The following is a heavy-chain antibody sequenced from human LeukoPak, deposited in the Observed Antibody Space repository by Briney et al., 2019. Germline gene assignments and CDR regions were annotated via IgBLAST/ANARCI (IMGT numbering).Heavy chain of an antibody. J-gene: IGHJ3*02. D-gene: IGHD3-22*01. Sequence: SETLSLTCTVSGGSMSSYYWSWIRQPPGKGLEWIGYIYYSGSTYYNPSLKSRVTISVDTSKNQFSLKLSSVTAADTAVYYCARERNAPAYYYDSSGSGGAFDIWGQGTMVTVSS. CDR2: IYYSGST. CDR3: ARERNAPAYYYDSSGSGGAFDI. V-gene: IGHV4-59*12. CDR1: GGSMSSYY.